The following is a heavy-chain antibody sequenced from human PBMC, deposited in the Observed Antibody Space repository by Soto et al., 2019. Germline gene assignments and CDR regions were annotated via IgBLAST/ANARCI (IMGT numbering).Heavy chain of an antibody. V-gene: IGHV3-9*01. Sequence: EVQLVESGGGLVQPGRSLRLSCAASGFTFDDYAMHWVRQAPGKGLEWVSGISWNSGSIGYADSVKGLFTISRDNAKNSLYLQMNSLRAEDTALYYCAKDIGSGYDFLFSDYWGQGTLVTVSS. J-gene: IGHJ4*02. CDR3: AKDIGSGYDFLFSDY. D-gene: IGHD5-12*01. CDR1: GFTFDDYA. CDR2: ISWNSGSI.